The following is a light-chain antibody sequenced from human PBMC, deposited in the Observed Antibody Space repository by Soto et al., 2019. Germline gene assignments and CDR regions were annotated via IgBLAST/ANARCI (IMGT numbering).Light chain of an antibody. CDR2: DIS. CDR3: QLHNDWPMYT. CDR1: QSVSSN. Sequence: EIVMTQSPATLSVSPGERATLSCRASQSVSSNLAWYQQKPGQAPRLLIHDISNRASGIPARFSGSGSGTDFTLTISSLEPEDFAVYYCQLHNDWPMYTFGQGTKLDTK. V-gene: IGKV3-11*01. J-gene: IGKJ2*01.